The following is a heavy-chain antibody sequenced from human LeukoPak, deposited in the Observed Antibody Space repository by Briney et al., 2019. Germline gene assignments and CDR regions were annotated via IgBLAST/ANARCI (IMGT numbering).Heavy chain of an antibody. J-gene: IGHJ3*02. CDR3: ARDFWHHRLVYYFWGGPRYAFDI. D-gene: IGHD3-3*01. V-gene: IGHV3-30-3*01. CDR1: GFTFSSYA. CDR2: ISYDGSNK. Sequence: PGRSLRLSCAASGFTFSSYAMHWVRQAPGKGLEWVAVISYDGSNKYYADSVKGRFTISRDNSKNTLYLQMNSLRAEDTAVYYCARDFWHHRLVYYFWGGPRYAFDIWGRGTMVTVSS.